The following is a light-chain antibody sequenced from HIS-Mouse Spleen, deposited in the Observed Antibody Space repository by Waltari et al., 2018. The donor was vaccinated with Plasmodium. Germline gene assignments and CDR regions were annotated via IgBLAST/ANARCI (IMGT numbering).Light chain of an antibody. CDR3: SSYTSSSTLV. CDR1: SSDVGGYNY. CDR2: DVS. V-gene: IGLV2-14*03. J-gene: IGLJ2*01. Sequence: QSALTQPASVSGSPGQSITISCTGTSSDVGGYNYVSWYQQHPGKAPKLVIYDVSKRPSGVSNRFSGSKSCNTASLTISGLQAEDEADYYCSSYTSSSTLVFGGGTKLTVL.